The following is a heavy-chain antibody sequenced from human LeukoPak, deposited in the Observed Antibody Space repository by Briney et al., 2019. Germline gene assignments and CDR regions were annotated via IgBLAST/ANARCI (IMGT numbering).Heavy chain of an antibody. CDR3: ARWGEQTTLRAHAFDL. CDR2: GHYSGST. D-gene: IGHD1-14*01. CDR1: DDSIRNYY. V-gene: IGHV4-59*01. Sequence: PSQTLSLTCIVSDDSIRNYYWNWIRQSPGKGLEWIGFGHYSGSTFYNPSLKSRVTISVDTSKNQFSLTLTSVTAADTALYYCARWGEQTTLRAHAFDLWGQGTMVTVSS. J-gene: IGHJ3*01.